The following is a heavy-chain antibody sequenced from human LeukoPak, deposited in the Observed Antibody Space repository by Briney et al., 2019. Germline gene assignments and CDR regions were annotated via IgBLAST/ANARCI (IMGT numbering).Heavy chain of an antibody. V-gene: IGHV3-48*03. Sequence: GGSLRLSCAASGFTFSSYEMNWVRQAPGKGLEWVSYISSSGSTIYYADSVKGRFTISRDNAKNSLYLQMNSLRAEDTAVYYCAPGTWGGDNYFDYWGQGTLVTVSS. J-gene: IGHJ4*02. CDR2: ISSSGSTI. CDR1: GFTFSSYE. CDR3: APGTWGGDNYFDY. D-gene: IGHD3-16*01.